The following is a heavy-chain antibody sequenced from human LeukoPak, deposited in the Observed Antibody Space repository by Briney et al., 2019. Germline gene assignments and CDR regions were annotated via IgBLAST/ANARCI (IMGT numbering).Heavy chain of an antibody. CDR2: IKRDESKT. V-gene: IGHV3-7*01. J-gene: IGHJ5*02. Sequence: GGSLRLSCAASGFTFSSYAMSWVRQAPGKGPEWVANIKRDESKTYYVDSVKGRFTISRDNAKNSLYLQMNSLRAEDTAVYYCAREASLYCSGNDCYWAFDRWGQGTLVTVSS. CDR1: GFTFSSYA. D-gene: IGHD2-2*01. CDR3: AREASLYCSGNDCYWAFDR.